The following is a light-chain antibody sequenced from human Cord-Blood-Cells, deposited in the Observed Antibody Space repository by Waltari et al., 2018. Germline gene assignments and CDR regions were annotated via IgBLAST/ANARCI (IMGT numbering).Light chain of an antibody. CDR3: QQSYSTLRELT. CDR1: QSISSY. Sequence: DIQMTQSPSSLSASVGDRVTITCRASQSISSYLNWYQQKPGKAPKLLIYAASSLQSGVPSRFSGSGSGTDFTLTISILQPEDFATYYCQQSYSTLRELTFGGGTKVEIK. J-gene: IGKJ4*01. CDR2: AAS. V-gene: IGKV1-39*01.